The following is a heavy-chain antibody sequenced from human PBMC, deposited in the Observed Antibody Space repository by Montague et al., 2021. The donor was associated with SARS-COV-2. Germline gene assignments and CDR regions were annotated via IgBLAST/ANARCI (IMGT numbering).Heavy chain of an antibody. Sequence: FLRLSCAASGFTFSRYTISWVRQAPGKGLEWVSGISGGGDRKYYADSVKGRLTISRDNSKNTVYVQMNSLRDEDTAVYYCAKFSRDSSGVAWGQGTLVTVPS. D-gene: IGHD3-22*01. V-gene: IGHV3-23*01. CDR3: AKFSRDSSGVA. CDR2: ISGGGDRK. J-gene: IGHJ5*02. CDR1: GFTFSRYT.